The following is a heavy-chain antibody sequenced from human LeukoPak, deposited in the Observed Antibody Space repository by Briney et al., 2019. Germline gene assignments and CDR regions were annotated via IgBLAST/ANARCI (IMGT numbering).Heavy chain of an antibody. CDR1: GYTFTGYY. Sequence: GASVKVSCKTSGYTFTGYYMVWVRQAPGQGLEWMGWIDPKRGGADYAQNFQGRVTMTRDTSIRTAYMELKRLKSDDTAVYYCARVSSGYSPWDQGGFDPWGQGTLVTVSS. CDR3: ARVSSGYSPWDQGGFDP. J-gene: IGHJ5*02. V-gene: IGHV1-2*02. D-gene: IGHD3-3*01. CDR2: IDPKRGGA.